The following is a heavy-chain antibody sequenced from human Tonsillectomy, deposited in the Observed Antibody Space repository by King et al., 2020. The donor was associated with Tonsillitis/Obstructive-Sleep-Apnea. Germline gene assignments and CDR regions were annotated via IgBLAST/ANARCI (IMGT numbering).Heavy chain of an antibody. CDR2: ISISCSYT. Sequence: VQLVESGGGLVKPGGSLRLSCAASGFTFSDYYISWLRQSPGKGMEWVSYISISCSYTNYADSVKGRFTISRDNAKNSLYLQMNSLRAEDTAVYYCASDSVEPNWGQGTLVTVSS. CDR1: GFTFSDYY. CDR3: ASDSVEPN. J-gene: IGHJ4*02. V-gene: IGHV3-11*05. D-gene: IGHD1-14*01.